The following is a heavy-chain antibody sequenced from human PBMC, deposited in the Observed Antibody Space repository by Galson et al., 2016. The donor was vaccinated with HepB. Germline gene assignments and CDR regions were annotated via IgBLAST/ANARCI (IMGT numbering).Heavy chain of an antibody. D-gene: IGHD6-13*01. Sequence: SETLSLTCAVSGGSISSSNWWSWVRQPPGKGLEWIGEIYHSGSSNYNPSLKSRVTISVDKSKNQVSLKLNSVTAADTAVHYCARGVAAAGHFDYWGQGTLVTVSS. CDR1: GGSISSSNW. J-gene: IGHJ4*02. CDR2: IYHSGSS. CDR3: ARGVAAAGHFDY. V-gene: IGHV4-4*02.